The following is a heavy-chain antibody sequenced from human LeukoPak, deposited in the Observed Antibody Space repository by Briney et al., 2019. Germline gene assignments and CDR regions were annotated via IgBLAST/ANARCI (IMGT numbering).Heavy chain of an antibody. CDR3: ANHWSGYLLPRH. D-gene: IGHD3-3*01. J-gene: IGHJ4*02. Sequence: PGRSLRLSCAASGFTFSSYGMHWVRQAPGKGLEWVAVISYDGSNKYYADSVKGRFTISRDNSKNTLYLQMNSLRAEDTAVYYCANHWSGYLLPRHWGQGTLVTVSS. CDR2: ISYDGSNK. V-gene: IGHV3-30*18. CDR1: GFTFSSYG.